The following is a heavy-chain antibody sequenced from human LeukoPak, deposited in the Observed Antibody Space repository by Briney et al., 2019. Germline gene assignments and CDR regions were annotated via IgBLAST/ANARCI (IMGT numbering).Heavy chain of an antibody. J-gene: IGHJ3*02. Sequence: SETLSLTCAVSAYSISRGYYWGWIRQPPGKGLEWVGSIYHSGITYYNPSLKSRVTISVDTSKNQFSLKLTSVTAADTAVYYCARTEGGYSYGSAFDIWGQGTMVTVSS. CDR3: ARTEGGYSYGSAFDI. CDR1: AYSISRGYY. CDR2: IYHSGIT. V-gene: IGHV4-38-2*01. D-gene: IGHD5-18*01.